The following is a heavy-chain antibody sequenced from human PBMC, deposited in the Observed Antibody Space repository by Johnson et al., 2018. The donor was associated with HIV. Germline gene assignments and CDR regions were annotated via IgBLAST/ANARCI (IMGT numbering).Heavy chain of an antibody. Sequence: VQLVESGGGVVRPGGSLRLSCAASGFTFDDYGISWVRQAPGKGLEWVSGLNWNGVDTGYADSVKGGFTISRDNAKNSLYLQMNSLRAEDTALYYCARDRALGWELLGAFDIWGQGTMVTVSS. CDR1: GFTFDDYG. V-gene: IGHV3-20*04. CDR2: LNWNGVDT. D-gene: IGHD1-26*01. CDR3: ARDRALGWELLGAFDI. J-gene: IGHJ3*02.